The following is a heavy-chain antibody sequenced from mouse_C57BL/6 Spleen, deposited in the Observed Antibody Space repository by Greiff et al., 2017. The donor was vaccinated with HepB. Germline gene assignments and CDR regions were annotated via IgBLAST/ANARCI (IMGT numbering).Heavy chain of an antibody. D-gene: IGHD1-1*01. CDR1: GFNIKDYY. V-gene: IGHV14-2*01. Sequence: VQLQQSGAELVKPGASVKLSCTASGFNIKDYYMHWVKQRTEQGLEWIGRIDPEDGETKYAPNFQGKATITADTSSNTAYLQLSSLTSEDTAVYYCARGYYYGSSWFAYWGQGTLVTVSA. CDR3: ARGYYYGSSWFAY. J-gene: IGHJ3*01. CDR2: IDPEDGET.